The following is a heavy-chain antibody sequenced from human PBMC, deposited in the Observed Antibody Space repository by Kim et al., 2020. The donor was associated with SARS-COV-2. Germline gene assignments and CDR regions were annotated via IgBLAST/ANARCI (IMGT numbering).Heavy chain of an antibody. J-gene: IGHJ4*01. V-gene: IGHV3-64*01. CDR1: GFSFSTYD. CDR2: ISSHGALT. Sequence: GGSLRLSCAASGFSFSTYDMFWVRQAPGKGLEYVSPISSHGALTFYANAEKGRFIISSNTSKNPLHLHMGSLSGEDMAVYCCAGAQNLSGYGSHHFDYWG. D-gene: IGHD5-12*01. CDR3: AGAQNLSGYGSHHFDY.